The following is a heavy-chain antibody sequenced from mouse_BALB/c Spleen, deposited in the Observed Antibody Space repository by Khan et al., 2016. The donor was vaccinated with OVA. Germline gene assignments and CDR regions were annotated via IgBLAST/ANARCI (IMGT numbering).Heavy chain of an antibody. CDR1: GYSITSDYA. CDR3: ARIYGGDFDY. V-gene: IGHV3-2*02. CDR2: ISYSGNT. Sequence: EVKLLESGPGLVKPSQSLSLTCTVTGYSITSDYAWNWIRQFPGNKLEWMGYISYSGNTKYNPSLKSRISITRDTSKNQFFLQLNSVTIEDTATYYCARIYGGDFDYWVQGTTLTVSS. D-gene: IGHD1-1*01. J-gene: IGHJ2*01.